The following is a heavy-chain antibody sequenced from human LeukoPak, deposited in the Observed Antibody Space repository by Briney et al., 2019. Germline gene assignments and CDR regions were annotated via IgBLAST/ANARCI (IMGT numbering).Heavy chain of an antibody. D-gene: IGHD3-10*01. CDR1: GASISGSGYY. J-gene: IGHJ5*02. CDR2: IHYSGST. Sequence: SETLSLTCAVSGASISGSGYYWGWIRQPPGKGLEWIGYIHYSGSTNYNPSLKSRVTISVDTSKNQFSLKLSSVTAADTAVYYCACSVVRGDSWFDPWGQGTLVTVSS. CDR3: ACSVVRGDSWFDP. V-gene: IGHV4-61*05.